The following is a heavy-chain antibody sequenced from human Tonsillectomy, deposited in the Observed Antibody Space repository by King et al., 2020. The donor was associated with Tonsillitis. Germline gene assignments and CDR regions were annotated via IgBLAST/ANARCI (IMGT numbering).Heavy chain of an antibody. CDR2: IGRSGRPI. CDR3: ARRGTIIGSYFDL. J-gene: IGHJ4*02. Sequence: VQLVESGGGLVQPGGSLRLSCAASGFTFSSSEMNWVRQPPGRGREWVSYIGRSGRPIYYADSVKGRFTVSRDNAKNSLYLQVNSLRAEDTGVYYCARRGTIIGSYFDLWGQGTLVTVSS. V-gene: IGHV3-48*03. D-gene: IGHD1-20*01. CDR1: GFTFSSSE.